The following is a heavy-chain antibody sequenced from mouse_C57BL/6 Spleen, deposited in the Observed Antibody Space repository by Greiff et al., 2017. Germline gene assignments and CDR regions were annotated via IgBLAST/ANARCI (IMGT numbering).Heavy chain of an antibody. CDR1: GFTFSDYG. D-gene: IGHD1-1*02. Sequence: DVQLQESGGGLVKPGGSLKLSCAASGFTFSDYGMHWVRQAPEKGLEWVAYISSGSSTIYYADTVKGRFTLSRDNAKNTLFLQMTSLRSEDTAMYYGARQGGGFDYWGQGTTLTVSS. J-gene: IGHJ2*01. CDR3: ARQGGGFDY. V-gene: IGHV5-17*01. CDR2: ISSGSSTI.